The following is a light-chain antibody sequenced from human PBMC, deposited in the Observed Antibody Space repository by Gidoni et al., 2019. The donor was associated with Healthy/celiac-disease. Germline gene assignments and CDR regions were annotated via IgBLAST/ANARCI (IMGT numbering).Light chain of an antibody. Sequence: DLQMTQSPSSLSASVGDRVTITCRASQGISNYLAWYQQKPGKVPKLLIYAASTLQSGVPSRFSGSGSGTDFTLTISSLQPEDVATYYCQKYNSARTFGGXTKVEIK. CDR1: QGISNY. CDR3: QKYNSART. CDR2: AAS. V-gene: IGKV1-27*01. J-gene: IGKJ4*01.